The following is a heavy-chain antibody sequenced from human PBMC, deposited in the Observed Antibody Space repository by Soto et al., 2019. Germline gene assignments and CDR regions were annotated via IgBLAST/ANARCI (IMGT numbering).Heavy chain of an antibody. D-gene: IGHD3-22*01. CDR3: TTGLSNGYYNFDY. Sequence: GRSLRLSCAASGFTFNTAWMSLVRQAPGKGLEWVGRIKGEADGGTTDYAAPVKGRITISRDHSKDTLYLRMNSLKTEDTAVYYCTTGLSNGYYNFDYWGQGTPVTVSS. J-gene: IGHJ4*02. CDR2: IKGEADGGTT. CDR1: GFTFNTAW. V-gene: IGHV3-15*01.